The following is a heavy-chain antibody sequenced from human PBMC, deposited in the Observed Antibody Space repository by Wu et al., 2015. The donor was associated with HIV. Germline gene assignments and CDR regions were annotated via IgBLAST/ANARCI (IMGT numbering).Heavy chain of an antibody. D-gene: IGHD1-26*01. CDR3: ARDSGSYYYYYYGMDV. CDR2: ISAYNGNT. J-gene: IGHJ6*02. Sequence: QVQLVQSGAEVKKPGSSVKVSCKASGGTFSSYAISWVRQAPGQGLEWMGWISAYNGNTNYAQKLQGRVTMTTDTSTSTAYMELRSLRSDDTAVYYCARDSGSYYYYYYGMDVWGQGTTVTVSS. CDR1: GGTFSSYA. V-gene: IGHV1-18*01.